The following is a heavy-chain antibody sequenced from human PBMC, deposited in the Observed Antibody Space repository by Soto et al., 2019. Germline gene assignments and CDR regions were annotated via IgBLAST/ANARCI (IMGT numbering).Heavy chain of an antibody. CDR2: IKEDGSET. CDR1: GFTFKTFW. V-gene: IGHV3-7*01. J-gene: IGHJ6*02. CDR3: AVAYGLDV. Sequence: GGSLRLSCVASGFTFKTFWMMWVRQAPGKGLEWVANIKEDGSETYYADSVKGRFIISRDNNWNSVYLQMNSLRVEDSAVYYCAVAYGLDVWGQGTTVTSP.